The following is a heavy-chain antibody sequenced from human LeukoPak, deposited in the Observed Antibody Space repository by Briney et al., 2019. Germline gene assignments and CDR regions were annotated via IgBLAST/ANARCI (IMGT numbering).Heavy chain of an antibody. J-gene: IGHJ3*02. D-gene: IGHD3-3*01. V-gene: IGHV1-8*03. Sequence: ASVKVSCKASGYTFTSYDINWVRQATGQVLESMVWMNPNSGNTGYAQKFQGRVTITRNTSISTAYMELSSLRSEDTAVYYCARGRITIFGVVIPDAFDIWGQGTMVTVSS. CDR3: ARGRITIFGVVIPDAFDI. CDR1: GYTFTSYD. CDR2: MNPNSGNT.